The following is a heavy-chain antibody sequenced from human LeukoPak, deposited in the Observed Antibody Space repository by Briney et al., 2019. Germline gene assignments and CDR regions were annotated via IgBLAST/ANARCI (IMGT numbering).Heavy chain of an antibody. CDR1: GGSISSSSYY. D-gene: IGHD6-13*01. J-gene: IGHJ4*02. V-gene: IGHV4-39*01. CDR3: ARHLRQQLVRRYFDY. Sequence: SETLSLTCAVSGGSISSSSYYWGWIRQPPGKGLEWIGSIYYSGSTYYNPSLKSRVTISVDTSKNQFSLKLSPVTAADTAVYYCARHLRQQLVRRYFDYWGQGTLVTVSS. CDR2: IYYSGST.